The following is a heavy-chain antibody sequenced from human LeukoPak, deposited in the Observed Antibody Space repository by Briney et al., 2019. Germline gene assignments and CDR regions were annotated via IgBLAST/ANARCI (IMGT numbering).Heavy chain of an antibody. CDR1: GFTFSNYW. Sequence: GGSLRLSCAASGFTFSNYWMHWVRQAPGKGLVWVSRIIGDGSTTNYADSVKGRFTISRDNAKNTLYLQMNSLRAEDTAVYYGGVGRRSLRLCDSRGQGTLVTVYS. D-gene: IGHD3-16*01. J-gene: IGHJ1*01. V-gene: IGHV3-74*01. CDR2: IIGDGSTT. CDR3: GVGRRSLRLCDS.